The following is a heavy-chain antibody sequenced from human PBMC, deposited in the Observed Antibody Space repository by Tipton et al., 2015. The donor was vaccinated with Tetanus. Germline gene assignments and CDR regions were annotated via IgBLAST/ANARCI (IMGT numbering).Heavy chain of an antibody. D-gene: IGHD4-11*01. Sequence: TLSLTCTVSGDSVSTGNFYWSWIRQPPGKGLEWIASIHHSGLAFSKPSLKSRVSISIDTSQNQFSLRLTSVTAADTAVYFCARNVYTVTNDAFDIWGHGTLVNVSS. CDR2: IHHSGLA. J-gene: IGHJ3*02. CDR1: GDSVSTGNFY. CDR3: ARNVYTVTNDAFDI. V-gene: IGHV4-30-4*01.